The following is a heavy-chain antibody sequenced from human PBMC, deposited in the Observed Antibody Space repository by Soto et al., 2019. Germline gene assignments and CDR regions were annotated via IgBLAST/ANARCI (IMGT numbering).Heavy chain of an antibody. CDR3: ARRLLWFGKLFDY. J-gene: IGHJ4*02. CDR2: INAGNGNT. CDR1: GYTFTSYA. V-gene: IGHV1-3*01. Sequence: QVQLVQSGAEVKKPGASVKVSCKASGYTFTSYAMHWVRQAPGQRLEWMGWINAGNGNTKYSQKFQGRVTITRDTSASTAYMELSSLRSEDTAVYYCARRLLWFGKLFDYWGQGTLVTVSS. D-gene: IGHD3-10*01.